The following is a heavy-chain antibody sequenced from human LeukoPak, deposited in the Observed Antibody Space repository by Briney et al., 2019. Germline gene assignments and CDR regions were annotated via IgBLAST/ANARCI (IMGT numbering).Heavy chain of an antibody. D-gene: IGHD4-23*01. CDR3: AKLHDYGGKGYFDY. CDR1: GFTFSSYA. V-gene: IGHV3-23*01. Sequence: PGGSLRLSCAASGFTFSSYAMSWVRQAPGKGLEWAPPISGSGGSTYYADSVKGRFTISRDNSKNTLYLQMNSLRAEDTAVYYCAKLHDYGGKGYFDYWGQGTLVTVSS. J-gene: IGHJ4*02. CDR2: ISGSGGST.